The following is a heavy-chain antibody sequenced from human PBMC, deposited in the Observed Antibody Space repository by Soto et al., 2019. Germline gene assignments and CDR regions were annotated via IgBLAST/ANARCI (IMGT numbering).Heavy chain of an antibody. CDR2: ISSSSSTI. J-gene: IGHJ6*03. V-gene: IGHV3-48*01. CDR1: GFTFSSYS. D-gene: IGHD5-12*01. Sequence: GGSLRLSCAASGFTFSSYSMNWVRQAPGKGLEWVSYISSSSSTIYYADSVKGRFTISRDNAKNSLYLQMNSLRAEDTAVYYCARVSRRSGYDYYYYYYYYYMDVWGKGTTVTVSS. CDR3: ARVSRRSGYDYYYYYYYYYMDV.